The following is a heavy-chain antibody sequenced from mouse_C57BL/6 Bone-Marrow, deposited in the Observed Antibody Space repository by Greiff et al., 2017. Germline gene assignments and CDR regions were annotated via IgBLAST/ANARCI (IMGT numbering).Heavy chain of an antibody. J-gene: IGHJ1*03. CDR2: IDPANGNT. V-gene: IGHV14-3*01. D-gene: IGHD1-1*01. Sequence: EVQLQQPGAELVKPGASVKLSCTASGFNIKNTYMHWVKQRPEQGLEWIGRIDPANGNTKYAPKFQGKATITADTATNTAYLQLSSLTSEDTAIYYYASRGRSHWYFDVWDTGTTVTVSA. CDR1: GFNIKNTY. CDR3: ASRGRSHWYFDV.